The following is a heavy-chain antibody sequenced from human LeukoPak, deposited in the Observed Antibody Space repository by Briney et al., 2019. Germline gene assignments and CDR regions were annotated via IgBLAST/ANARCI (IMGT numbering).Heavy chain of an antibody. J-gene: IGHJ5*02. CDR2: ISAYNGNT. CDR3: ARVWFGELLNFNWFDP. Sequence: ASVKVSCKASGYTFTSYGISWVRQAPGQGLEWMGWISAYNGNTNYAQKLQGRVTMTTDTSTSTAYMELRSLRSDDTAVYYCARVWFGELLNFNWFDPWGQGTLVTVSS. CDR1: GYTFTSYG. V-gene: IGHV1-18*01. D-gene: IGHD3-10*01.